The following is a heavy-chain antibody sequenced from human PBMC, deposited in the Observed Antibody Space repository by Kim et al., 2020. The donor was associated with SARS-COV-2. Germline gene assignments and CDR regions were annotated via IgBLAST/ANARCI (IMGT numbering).Heavy chain of an antibody. CDR1: GGSISSGGYY. CDR3: ARTVRDNYYFDY. CDR2: IYYSGST. D-gene: IGHD3-10*01. Sequence: SETLSLTCTVSGGSISSGGYYWSWIRQHPGKGLEWIGYIYYSGSTYYNPSLKSRVTISVDTSKNQFSLKLSSVTAADTAVYYCARTVRDNYYFDYWGQGTLVTVSS. V-gene: IGHV4-31*03. J-gene: IGHJ4*02.